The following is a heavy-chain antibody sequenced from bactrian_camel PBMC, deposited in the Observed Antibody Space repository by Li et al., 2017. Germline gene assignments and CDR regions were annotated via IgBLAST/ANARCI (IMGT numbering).Heavy chain of an antibody. CDR2: IRSDASGT. J-gene: IGHJ4*01. D-gene: IGHD3*01. V-gene: IGHV3S40*01. CDR3: AKDRRVRGWMVSSGVEYDY. CDR1: DFTFSSYD. Sequence: VQLVESGGDLVQPGNSLTLSCTASDFTFSSYDMAWVRQAPGKGLEWVASIRSDASGTFFADSVKDRFAISRDNAKSTVYLRLNSLRSDDTAMYYCAKDRRVRGWMVSSGVEYDYWGQGTQVTVS.